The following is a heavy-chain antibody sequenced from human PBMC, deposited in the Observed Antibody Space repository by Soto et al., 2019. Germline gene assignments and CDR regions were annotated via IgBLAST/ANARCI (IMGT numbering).Heavy chain of an antibody. J-gene: IGHJ4*02. Sequence: SETLSLTCAVSGGPISSSNWWRLVRHPTGKGLEWIGEINHSGSTNYNPSLKSRVTISVDTSKNQFSLKLSSVTAADTAVYYCARQGSHIVGATTVDYWGQGTLVTVSS. CDR1: GGPISSSNW. D-gene: IGHD1-26*01. CDR2: INHSGST. CDR3: ARQGSHIVGATTVDY. V-gene: IGHV4-4*02.